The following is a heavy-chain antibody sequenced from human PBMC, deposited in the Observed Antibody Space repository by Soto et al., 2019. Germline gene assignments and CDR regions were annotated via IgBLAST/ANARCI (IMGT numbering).Heavy chain of an antibody. CDR2: IYYSGST. J-gene: IGHJ4*02. D-gene: IGHD3-10*01. Sequence: SETLSLTCAVSGGSISSGGYYWSWIRQHPGKGLEWIGYIYYSGSTYYNPSLKSRVTISVDTSKNQFSLKLSSVTAADTAVYYCARGPGTMAKIDYWGQGTLVTVSS. CDR3: ARGPGTMAKIDY. CDR1: GGSISSGGYY. V-gene: IGHV4-31*11.